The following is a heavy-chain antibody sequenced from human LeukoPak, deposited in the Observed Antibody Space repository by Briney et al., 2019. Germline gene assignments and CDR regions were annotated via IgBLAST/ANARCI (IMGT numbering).Heavy chain of an antibody. CDR1: GGSFSGYY. CDR2: INHSGST. D-gene: IGHD3-10*01. J-gene: IGHJ5*02. CDR3: ARSKGYYGSANWFDP. V-gene: IGHV4-34*01. Sequence: PSETLSLTCAVYGGSFSGYYLSWIRQPPGKGLEWIREINHSGSTNYNPSLKSRVTISVDTSKNQFSLKLSSVTAADTAVYYCARSKGYYGSANWFDPWGQGTLATVSS.